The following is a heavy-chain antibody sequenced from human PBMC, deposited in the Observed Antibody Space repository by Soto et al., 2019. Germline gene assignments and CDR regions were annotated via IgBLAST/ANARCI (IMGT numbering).Heavy chain of an antibody. CDR3: ASQSIEARQKNAFDI. Sequence: PXESLKVSCKCSGYSCTSYWGGLVLQMPGKGLEWMGIIYPGDSDTRYSPSFQGQVTISADKSISTAYLQWSSLKASDTAMYYCASQSIEARQKNAFDIWGQGTMVTVSS. V-gene: IGHV5-51*01. J-gene: IGHJ3*02. CDR1: GYSCTSYW. D-gene: IGHD6-6*01. CDR2: IYPGDSDT.